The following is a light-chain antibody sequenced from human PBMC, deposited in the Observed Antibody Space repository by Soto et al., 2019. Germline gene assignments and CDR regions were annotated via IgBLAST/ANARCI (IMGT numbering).Light chain of an antibody. Sequence: DIQITQSPSTLSSCLVDRVTITCRASQSISTWLAWYQQKPGKAPKLLMYKASSLESGVPSRFSGSGSGTEFTLTISSLQPDDFATYYCQQYNTYSRTFGQGTKVDIK. CDR1: QSISTW. J-gene: IGKJ1*01. V-gene: IGKV1-5*03. CDR3: QQYNTYSRT. CDR2: KAS.